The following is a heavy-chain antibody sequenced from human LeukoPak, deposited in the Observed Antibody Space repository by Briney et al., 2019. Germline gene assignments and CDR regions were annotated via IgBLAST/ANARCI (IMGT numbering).Heavy chain of an antibody. CDR3: AKALGYYYDSSGPFDY. J-gene: IGHJ4*02. CDR1: GFTFSSYA. D-gene: IGHD3-22*01. Sequence: GGSLRLSCAASGFTFSSYAMSWVRQAPGKGLEWVSAISGSGGSTYYADSVKGRFTISRDNSKDTLYLQMNSLRAEDTAVYYCAKALGYYYDSSGPFDYWGQGTLVTVSS. CDR2: ISGSGGST. V-gene: IGHV3-23*01.